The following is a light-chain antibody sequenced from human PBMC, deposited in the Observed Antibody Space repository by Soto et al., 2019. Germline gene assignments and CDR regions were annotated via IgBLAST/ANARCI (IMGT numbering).Light chain of an antibody. CDR2: EAS. J-gene: IGKJ4*01. CDR1: QSVSSH. Sequence: EIVLTQSPDTLSLSPGERATLSCRASQSVSSHLAWYQQRPGQAPRLLIDEASNRATGIPARFSGSGSGTDFTLTISSLEPEDFAVYYCQQRSNWPLTFGGGTKVEIK. V-gene: IGKV3-11*01. CDR3: QQRSNWPLT.